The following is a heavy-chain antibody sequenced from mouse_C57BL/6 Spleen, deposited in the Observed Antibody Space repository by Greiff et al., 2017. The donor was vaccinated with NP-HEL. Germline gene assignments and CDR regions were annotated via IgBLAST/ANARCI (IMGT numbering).Heavy chain of an antibody. J-gene: IGHJ3*01. Sequence: VQLQQSGPELVKPGASVKISCKASGYTFTDYYMNWVKQSHGKSLEWIGDINPNNGGTSYNQKFKGKATLTVDKSSSTAYMELRSLTSEDSAVYYCAAITTVPFFAYWGQGTLVTVSA. V-gene: IGHV1-26*01. D-gene: IGHD1-1*01. CDR3: AAITTVPFFAY. CDR1: GYTFTDYY. CDR2: INPNNGGT.